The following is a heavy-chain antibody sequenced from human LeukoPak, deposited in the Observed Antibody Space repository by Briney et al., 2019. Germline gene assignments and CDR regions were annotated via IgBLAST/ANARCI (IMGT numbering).Heavy chain of an antibody. Sequence: GGSLRLSCAASGFTFSSYAMSWVRQAPGKGLEWVSVISGSGDNTYYADSVKGRFTISRDNSKNTLYLEMSSLRVEDTAIYYCAKWPEGAMDYFDYWGQGTLVTVSS. J-gene: IGHJ4*02. CDR3: AKWPEGAMDYFDY. D-gene: IGHD3-16*01. V-gene: IGHV3-23*01. CDR2: ISGSGDNT. CDR1: GFTFSSYA.